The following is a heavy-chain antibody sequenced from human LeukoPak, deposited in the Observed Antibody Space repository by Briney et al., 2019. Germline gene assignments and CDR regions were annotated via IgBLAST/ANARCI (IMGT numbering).Heavy chain of an antibody. J-gene: IGHJ4*02. CDR3: ARTTYYYDSSGYYYYYFDF. CDR2: IYYSGST. Sequence: TASETLSLTCTVSGGSISSYYWSWIRQPPGKGLEWIGYIYYSGSTNYNPSLKSRVTLLVDTSKNQLSLKLSSVTAADTAMYYCARTTYYYDSSGYYYYYFDFWGQGTLVTVSS. CDR1: GGSISSYY. V-gene: IGHV4-59*01. D-gene: IGHD3-22*01.